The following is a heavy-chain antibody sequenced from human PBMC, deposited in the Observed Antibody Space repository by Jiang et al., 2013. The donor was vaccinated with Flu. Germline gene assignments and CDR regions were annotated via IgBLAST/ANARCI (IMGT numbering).Heavy chain of an antibody. CDR3: AKDARYSGSYQTN. CDR1: GFTFSSYG. Sequence: VQLVESGGGVVQPGRSLRLSCAASGFTFSSYGMHWVRQAPGKGLEWVAVISYDGSNKYYADSVKGRFTISRDNSKNTLYLQMNSLRAEDTAVYYCAKDARYSGSYQTNWGQGTLVTVSS. CDR2: ISYDGSNK. J-gene: IGHJ4*02. V-gene: IGHV3-30*18. D-gene: IGHD1-26*01.